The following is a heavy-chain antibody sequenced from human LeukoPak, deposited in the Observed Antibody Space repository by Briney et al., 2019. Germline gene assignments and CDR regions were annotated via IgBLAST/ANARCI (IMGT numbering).Heavy chain of an antibody. CDR2: VNPNSGGT. CDR1: GYAFTDFY. CDR3: ARDLDYGSGSFSN. J-gene: IGHJ4*02. V-gene: IGHV1-2*02. Sequence: ASVKVSCKASGYAFTDFYIHWVRQAPGQGLEWMGWVNPNSGGTTYAQKFQGRVTMTTDTSISTAYLELNGLRSDDTAVYYCARDLDYGSGSFSNWGQGAIVAVSS. D-gene: IGHD3-10*01.